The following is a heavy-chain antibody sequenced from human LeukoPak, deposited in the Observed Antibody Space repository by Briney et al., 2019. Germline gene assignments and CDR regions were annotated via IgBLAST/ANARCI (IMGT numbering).Heavy chain of an antibody. V-gene: IGHV3-33*01. J-gene: IGHJ4*02. CDR3: ARVGISSRTLDY. CDR2: IWYDGRSK. D-gene: IGHD3-3*02. CDR1: GFTLSNYG. Sequence: GGSLRLSCAASGFTLSNYGMHWVRQAPGKGLEWVALIWYDGRSKFYGDSVKGRFTISRDNAKNSLYLQMNSLRAEDTAVYYCARVGISSRTLDYWGQGTLVTVSS.